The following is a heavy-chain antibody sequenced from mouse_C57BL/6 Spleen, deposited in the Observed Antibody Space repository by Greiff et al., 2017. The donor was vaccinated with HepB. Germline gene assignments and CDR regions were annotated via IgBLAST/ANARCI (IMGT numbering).Heavy chain of an antibody. J-gene: IGHJ2*01. CDR3: ARRGSYDGYHYFDY. CDR2: INPYNGGT. Sequence: VQLQQSGPVLVKPGASVKMSCKASGYTFTDYYMNWVKQSHGKSLEWIGVINPYNGGTSYNQKFKGKATLTVDKSSSTAYMELNSLTSEDSAVYYGARRGSYDGYHYFDYWGQGTTLTVSS. CDR1: GYTFTDYY. D-gene: IGHD2-3*01. V-gene: IGHV1-19*01.